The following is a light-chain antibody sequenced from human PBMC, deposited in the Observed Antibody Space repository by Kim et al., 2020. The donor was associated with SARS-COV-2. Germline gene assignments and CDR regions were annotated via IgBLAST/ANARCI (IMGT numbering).Light chain of an antibody. V-gene: IGKV3-15*01. J-gene: IGKJ5*01. CDR1: QSVSSN. Sequence: PGERATLSCRASQSVSSNLAWYQQKPGQAPRLLIYGASARATGIPARFSGSGSGTEFTLTISSLQSEDFAVYYCQQYNNWPFSITFGQGTRLEIK. CDR3: QQYNNWPFSIT. CDR2: GAS.